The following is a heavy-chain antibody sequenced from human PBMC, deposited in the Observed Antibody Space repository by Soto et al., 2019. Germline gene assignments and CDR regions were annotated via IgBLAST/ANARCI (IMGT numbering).Heavy chain of an antibody. J-gene: IGHJ6*02. Sequence: EVQLVESGGGLVKPGGSLRLSCAASGFTFSSYSMNWVRQAPGKGLEWVSSISTSGNYMYYADSVKGRFTISRDNAENSVYLQVNSLRTEDTAVYYCARDPSSSGYGGGMDVWGQGTTVTVSS. CDR1: GFTFSSYS. CDR2: ISTSGNYM. CDR3: ARDPSSSGYGGGMDV. V-gene: IGHV3-21*01. D-gene: IGHD6-13*01.